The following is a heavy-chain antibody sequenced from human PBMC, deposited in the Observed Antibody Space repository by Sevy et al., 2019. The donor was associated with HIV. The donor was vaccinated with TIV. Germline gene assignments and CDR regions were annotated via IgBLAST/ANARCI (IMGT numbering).Heavy chain of an antibody. CDR1: GFTFSSYA. CDR3: AKGRDYYDSSGYSKVYYYYYGMDV. D-gene: IGHD3-22*01. Sequence: GGSLRLSCAASGFTFSSYAMSWVRQAPGKGLEWVSAISGSGGSTYYADSVKGRFTISRDNSKNTLYLQMNSLRAEDTAVYYWAKGRDYYDSSGYSKVYYYYYGMDVWGQGTTVTVSS. V-gene: IGHV3-23*01. CDR2: ISGSGGST. J-gene: IGHJ6*02.